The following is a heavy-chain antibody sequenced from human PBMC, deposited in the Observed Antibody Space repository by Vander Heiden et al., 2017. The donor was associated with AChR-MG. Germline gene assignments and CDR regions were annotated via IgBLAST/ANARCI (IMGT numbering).Heavy chain of an antibody. Sequence: QLQLQESGPGLVKPSETPSLTCTVSGGSISSDSYYWGWIRQPPGKGLEWIGNIYYSGSTYYKSSLKSRVSMSVDTSKNQFSLRLTSVTAADTAAYYCARHVYGDFGKYFDPWGQGTLVTVSS. D-gene: IGHD4-17*01. J-gene: IGHJ5*02. CDR3: ARHVYGDFGKYFDP. V-gene: IGHV4-39*01. CDR1: GGSISSDSYY. CDR2: IYYSGST.